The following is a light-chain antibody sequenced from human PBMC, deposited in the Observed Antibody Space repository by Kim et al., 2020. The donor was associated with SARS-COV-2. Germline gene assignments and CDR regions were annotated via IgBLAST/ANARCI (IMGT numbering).Light chain of an antibody. CDR2: GAS. CDR1: QSISRY. V-gene: IGKV1-39*01. Sequence: DIQMTRSPASLSASVGDRVTITCRASQSISRYLNWYQQKPGKAPKLLIYGASTLQSGVPSRFSGSGSGTEFTLSISSLQPDDFATYYCQQNYNMHTFGQGTKLEI. J-gene: IGKJ2*01. CDR3: QQNYNMHT.